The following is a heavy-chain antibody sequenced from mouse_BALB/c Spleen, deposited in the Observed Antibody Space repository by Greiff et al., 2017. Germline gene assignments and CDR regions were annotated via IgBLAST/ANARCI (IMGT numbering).Heavy chain of an antibody. V-gene: IGHV1-4*01. CDR2: INPSSGYT. D-gene: IGHD2-3*01. CDR3: ARDLYDPYFDY. J-gene: IGHJ2*01. Sequence: QVQLKQSGAELARPGASVKMSCKASGYTFTSYTMHWVKQRPGQGLEWIGYINPSSGYTNYNQKFKDKATLTADKSSSTAYMQLSSLTSEDSAVYYCARDLYDPYFDYWGQGTTLTVSS. CDR1: GYTFTSYT.